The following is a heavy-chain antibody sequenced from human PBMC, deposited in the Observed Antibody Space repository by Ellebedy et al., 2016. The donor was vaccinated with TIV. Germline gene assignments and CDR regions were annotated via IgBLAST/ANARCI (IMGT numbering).Heavy chain of an antibody. V-gene: IGHV3-23*01. J-gene: IGHJ4*02. D-gene: IGHD5-12*01. CDR2: ISGSGGST. Sequence: GESLKISCAASGFTFSSYAMSWVRQAPGKGLEWVSAISGSGGSTYYADSVKGRFTISRDNSKNTLYLQMNSLRAEDTAVYYCAKDTKWLREYYFDYWGQGTLVTVSS. CDR3: AKDTKWLREYYFDY. CDR1: GFTFSSYA.